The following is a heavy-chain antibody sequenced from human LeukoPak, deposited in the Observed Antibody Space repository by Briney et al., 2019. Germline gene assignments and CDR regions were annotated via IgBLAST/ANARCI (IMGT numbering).Heavy chain of an antibody. J-gene: IGHJ4*02. D-gene: IGHD2-2*01. CDR3: GKWKYSTSGFEDY. Sequence: GTSLRLSCAVSGFIISESGMHWVRRAPGKGLEWVAMISHHGTATYYGDSVRGRFTVSRDISKNTLYLQMNSLRAEDTAVYYCGKWKYSTSGFEDYWGQGTLVTVSS. CDR1: GFIISESG. CDR2: ISHHGTAT. V-gene: IGHV3-30*18.